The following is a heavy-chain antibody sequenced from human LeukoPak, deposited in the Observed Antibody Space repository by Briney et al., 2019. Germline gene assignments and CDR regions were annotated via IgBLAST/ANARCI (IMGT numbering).Heavy chain of an antibody. CDR2: ISSSSSTI. V-gene: IGHV3-48*01. CDR1: GFTFSSYS. J-gene: IGHJ4*02. D-gene: IGHD6-6*01. Sequence: GGSLRLSCAASGFTFSSYSMNWVRQAPGKGLEWVSYISSSSSTIYYADSVKGRFTISRDNAKNSLYLQMNSLRAEDTAVYYCARDITPYSSSSEGILCWGQGTLVTVSS. CDR3: ARDITPYSSSSEGILC.